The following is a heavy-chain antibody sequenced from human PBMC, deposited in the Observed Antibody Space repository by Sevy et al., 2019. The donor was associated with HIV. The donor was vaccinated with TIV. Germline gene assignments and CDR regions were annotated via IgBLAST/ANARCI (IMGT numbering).Heavy chain of an antibody. D-gene: IGHD4-17*01. Sequence: GGSLRLSCAASGFTFSSYEMNWVRQAPGKGLEWVSYISNSGTTRSYSDSVRGRFTISRDNAGNSLYLQMKSLRAEDMAVYYCARDLPPSATTVAHFDYWGPGTLVTVSS. J-gene: IGHJ4*02. V-gene: IGHV3-48*03. CDR1: GFTFSSYE. CDR2: ISNSGTTR. CDR3: ARDLPPSATTVAHFDY.